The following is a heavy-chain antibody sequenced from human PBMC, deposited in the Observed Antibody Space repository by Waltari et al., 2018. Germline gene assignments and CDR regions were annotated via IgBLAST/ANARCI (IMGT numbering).Heavy chain of an antibody. CDR2: MNPNSGNT. V-gene: IGHV1-8*01. J-gene: IGHJ3*02. Sequence: QVQLVQSGAEVKKPGASVKVSCKASGYTFTSYDINWVRQATGQGLEWMGWMNPNSGNTCYAQKFQGRVTMTRNTSISTAYMELSSLRSEDTAVYYCARVRGDFWSGYSFHDAFDIWGQGTMVTVSS. D-gene: IGHD3-3*01. CDR3: ARVRGDFWSGYSFHDAFDI. CDR1: GYTFTSYD.